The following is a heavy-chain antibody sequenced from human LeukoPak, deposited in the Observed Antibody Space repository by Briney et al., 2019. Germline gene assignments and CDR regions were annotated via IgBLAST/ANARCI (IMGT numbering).Heavy chain of an antibody. J-gene: IGHJ4*02. CDR3: AKDALGGSGSYIDY. CDR2: IRYDGSNK. Sequence: GGSLRLSCAASGFTFSSYGMHWVRQAPGKGLEWVAFIRYDGSNKYYADSVKGRFTISRDNSKNTLYLQMNSLRAEDTAVYYCAKDALGGSGSYIDYWGQGTLVTVSS. D-gene: IGHD3-10*01. CDR1: GFTFSSYG. V-gene: IGHV3-30*02.